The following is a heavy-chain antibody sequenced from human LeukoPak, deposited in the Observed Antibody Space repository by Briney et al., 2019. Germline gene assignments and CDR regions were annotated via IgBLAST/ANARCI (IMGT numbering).Heavy chain of an antibody. J-gene: IGHJ6*02. CDR1: GYTSTSYG. V-gene: IGHV1-18*01. D-gene: IGHD2-15*01. CDR3: ARDDGYCSGGSCPYYYYGMDV. CDR2: ISAYNGNT. Sequence: GASVKVSCKASGYTSTSYGISWVRQAPGQGLEWMGWISAYNGNTNYAQKLQGRVTMTTDTSTSTAYMELRSLRSDDTAVYYCARDDGYCSGGSCPYYYYGMDVWGQGTTVTVSS.